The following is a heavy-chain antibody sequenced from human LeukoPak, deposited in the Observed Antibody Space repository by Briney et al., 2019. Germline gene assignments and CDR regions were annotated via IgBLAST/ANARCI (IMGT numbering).Heavy chain of an antibody. J-gene: IGHJ6*02. CDR2: IYYSGST. CDR1: GGSISSYY. CDR3: ARHLEEYYYYGMDV. V-gene: IGHV4-59*08. Sequence: SETLSLTRTVSGGSISSYYWSWIRQPPGKGLEWIGYIYYSGSTNYNPSLKSRVTISVDTSKNQFSLKLSSVTAADTAVYYCARHLEEYYYYGMDVWGQGTTVTVSS.